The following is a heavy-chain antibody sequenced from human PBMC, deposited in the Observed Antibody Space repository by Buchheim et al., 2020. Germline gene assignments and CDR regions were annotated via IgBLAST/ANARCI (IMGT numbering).Heavy chain of an antibody. CDR3: AKDQPDYGDYEEGY. CDR2: ISGSGGST. D-gene: IGHD4-17*01. CDR1: GFTFSTYT. Sequence: EVQLVESGGDLIQPGGSLRLSCAASGFTFSTYTMSWVRQAPGKGLEWVSTISGSGGSTYHADSVKGRFTISRDNSKNPLYLQMSSLRAEDTAVYYCAKDQPDYGDYEEGYWGQGTL. J-gene: IGHJ4*02. V-gene: IGHV3-23*04.